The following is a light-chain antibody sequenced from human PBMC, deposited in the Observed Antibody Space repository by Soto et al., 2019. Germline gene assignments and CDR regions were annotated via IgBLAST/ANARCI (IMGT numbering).Light chain of an antibody. CDR3: TSYAGSNNPVV. CDR2: GVN. CDR1: SSDVGNYNY. J-gene: IGLJ3*02. Sequence: QSALTQPPSASGSPGQSVTISCTGTSSDVGNYNYVSWYQQHPDKAPKLIIYGVNERPSGVPDRFSGSKSGNTASLTVSGLPAEDEADYYCTSYAGSNNPVVFGGGTKLTVL. V-gene: IGLV2-8*01.